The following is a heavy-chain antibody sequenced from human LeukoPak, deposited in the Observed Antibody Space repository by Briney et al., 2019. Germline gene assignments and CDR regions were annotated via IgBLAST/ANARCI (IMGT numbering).Heavy chain of an antibody. Sequence: GGSLRLSCAASGFTFGDYGMSWVRQAPGKGLEWVSGINWNGASTGCADSLKGRFTISRDNAKNSLYLQMNSLRAEDTALYYCARRPIIGYYYSYYADVWGEGTTVTVSS. CDR2: INWNGAST. V-gene: IGHV3-20*04. J-gene: IGHJ6*03. D-gene: IGHD3-3*01. CDR1: GFTFGDYG. CDR3: ARRPIIGYYYSYYADV.